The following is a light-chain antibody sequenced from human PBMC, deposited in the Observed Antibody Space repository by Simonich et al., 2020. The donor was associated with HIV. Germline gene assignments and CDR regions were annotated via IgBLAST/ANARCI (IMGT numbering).Light chain of an antibody. CDR2: ATS. Sequence: IQLTQSPSFLSASVGDRVTITCRASQGISTYLAWYQQKPGKAPKLLIYATSTLQSGVPSRFSGSGSGTDFTLTISRLQSEDFATYYCQQYYSYPPTFGPGTKVDIK. V-gene: IGKV1-9*01. J-gene: IGKJ3*01. CDR1: QGISTY. CDR3: QQYYSYPPT.